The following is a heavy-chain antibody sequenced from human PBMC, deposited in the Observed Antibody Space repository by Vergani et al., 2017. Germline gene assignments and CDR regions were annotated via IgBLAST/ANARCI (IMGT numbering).Heavy chain of an antibody. Sequence: QVQLVQSGAEVKKPGSSVKVSCKASGGTFSSYAISWVRQAPGQGLEWMGRIIPILGIANYAQKFQGRVTITADKSTSTAYMELSSLRSEDTAVYYCAREEAAAGTSGDYWGQGTLVTVSS. CDR1: GGTFSSYA. CDR2: IIPILGIA. D-gene: IGHD6-13*01. J-gene: IGHJ4*02. V-gene: IGHV1-69*04. CDR3: AREEAAAGTSGDY.